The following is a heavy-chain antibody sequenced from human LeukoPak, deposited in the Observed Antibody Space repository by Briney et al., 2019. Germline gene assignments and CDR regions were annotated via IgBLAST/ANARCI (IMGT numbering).Heavy chain of an antibody. V-gene: IGHV3-21*01. CDR3: ARDCSSTSCHDY. D-gene: IGHD2-2*01. Sequence: GGSLRLSCAASGFTFSSYSMNWVRQAPGKGLEWVSSISSSSSYIYYADSVKGRFTISRDNAKNSLYLQMNSLRAEDTAVYYCARDCSSTSCHDYWDQGTLVTVSS. J-gene: IGHJ4*02. CDR1: GFTFSSYS. CDR2: ISSSSSYI.